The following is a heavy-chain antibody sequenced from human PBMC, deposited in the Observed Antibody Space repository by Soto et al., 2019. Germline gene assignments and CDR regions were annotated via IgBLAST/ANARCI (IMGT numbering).Heavy chain of an antibody. CDR3: AREVPDSEPNVRYFDS. CDR1: GDSVSANSAG. Sequence: SQPLSLPCAISGDSVSANSAGWNWSGQSPWRGLEWLGRTYYRSKWYNDYAVSVKSRITVTPDTSKNQFSLHLNSVTPEDTAVYYCAREVPDSEPNVRYFDSRGQRAPVPVS. J-gene: IGHJ4*02. V-gene: IGHV6-1*01. CDR2: TYYRSKWYN.